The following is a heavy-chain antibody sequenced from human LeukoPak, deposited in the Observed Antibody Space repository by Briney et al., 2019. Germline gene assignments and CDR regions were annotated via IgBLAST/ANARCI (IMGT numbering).Heavy chain of an antibody. CDR1: GFTFSSYA. CDR2: ISGSGGIT. CDR3: AKDNVPAAIPDAYNWFAP. Sequence: GGSLRLSCAASGFTFSSYARSWVRQAPGKGLEWVSGISGSGGITYYADSVRGRFTISRENSKNTLYLQMNSLRAEDTAVYYCAKDNVPAAIPDAYNWFAPWGQGTLVTVSS. J-gene: IGHJ5*01. V-gene: IGHV3-23*01. D-gene: IGHD2-2*01.